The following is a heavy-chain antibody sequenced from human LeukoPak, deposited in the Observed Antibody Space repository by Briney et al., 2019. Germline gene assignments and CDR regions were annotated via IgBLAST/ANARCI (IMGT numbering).Heavy chain of an antibody. Sequence: PSQTLSLTCTVSGGSISSGDYYWSWIRQPPGKGLEWIGYIYYSGSTYYNPSLKSRVTISVDTSKNQFSLKLSSVTAADTAVYYCARAPLLDDILTRYYLDYWGQGTLVTVSS. J-gene: IGHJ4*02. CDR3: ARAPLLDDILTRYYLDY. V-gene: IGHV4-30-4*01. D-gene: IGHD3-9*01. CDR1: GGSISSGDYY. CDR2: IYYSGST.